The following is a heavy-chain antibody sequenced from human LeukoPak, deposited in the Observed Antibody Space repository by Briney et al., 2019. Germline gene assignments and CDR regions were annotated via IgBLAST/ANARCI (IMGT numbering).Heavy chain of an antibody. CDR2: ITRSSRII. J-gene: IGHJ4*02. V-gene: IGHV3-48*03. CDR1: GFTFSNFE. D-gene: IGHD3-16*02. Sequence: GGSLRLSCAASGFTFSNFEMNWVRQIPGKGLEWLSFITRSSRIIYYADSVKGRFTISRDNANNSLHLQMNSLSVEDTGIYFCARGSTFGGVISDFWGQGTLVTVSS. CDR3: ARGSTFGGVISDF.